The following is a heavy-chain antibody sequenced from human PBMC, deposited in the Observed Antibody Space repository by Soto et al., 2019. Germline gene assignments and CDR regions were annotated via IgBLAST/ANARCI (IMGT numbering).Heavy chain of an antibody. V-gene: IGHV4-4*07. J-gene: IGHJ6*02. Sequence: PSETLSLTCTVSCGSISSYYWSWIRQPAGKGLEWIGRIYTSGSTNYNPSLKSRVTMSVDTSKNQFSLKLSSVTAADTAVYYCARDGRELLGAYYYYGMDVWGQGTTVTVS. CDR3: ARDGRELLGAYYYYGMDV. CDR1: CGSISSYY. D-gene: IGHD1-26*01. CDR2: IYTSGST.